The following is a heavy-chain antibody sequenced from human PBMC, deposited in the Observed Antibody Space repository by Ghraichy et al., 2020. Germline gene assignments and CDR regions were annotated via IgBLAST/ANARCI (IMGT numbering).Heavy chain of an antibody. Sequence: FTFAGGSGGRQAPGKGGEWGGRIKSKADGGAPDCAAPVKGRFTISRDDSKNTLYLQMNSLKTEDTAVYYCTTYTFGAGDCWGQGTLVTVSS. CDR3: TTYTFGAGDC. V-gene: IGHV3-15*01. CDR1: FTFAG. D-gene: IGHD3-10*01. CDR2: IKSKADGGAP. J-gene: IGHJ4*02.